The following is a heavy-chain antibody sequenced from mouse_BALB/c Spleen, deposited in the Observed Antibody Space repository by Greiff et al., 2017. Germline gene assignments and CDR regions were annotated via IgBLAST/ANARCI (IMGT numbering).Heavy chain of an antibody. J-gene: IGHJ4*01. Sequence: EVHLVESGGGLVQPGGSLKLSCAASGFTFSSYTMSWVRQTPEKRLEWVAYISNGGGSTYYPDTAKGRFTISRDNAKNTLYLQMSSLKSEDTAMYYCARQDTTATYIYAMDYWGQGTSVTVSS. CDR2: ISNGGGST. V-gene: IGHV5-12-2*01. CDR1: GFTFSSYT. CDR3: ARQDTTATYIYAMDY. D-gene: IGHD1-2*01.